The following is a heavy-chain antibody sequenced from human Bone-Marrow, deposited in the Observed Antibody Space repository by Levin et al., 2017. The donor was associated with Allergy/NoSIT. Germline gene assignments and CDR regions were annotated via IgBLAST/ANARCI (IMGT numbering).Heavy chain of an antibody. D-gene: IGHD6-13*01. J-gene: IGHJ2*01. V-gene: IGHV3-30-3*01. CDR2: ISSDGSNE. CDR3: AGKPLISWLYWYFDL. Sequence: QSGGSLRLSCAASEFTFDTYTMHWVRQAPGKGLEWVAVISSDGSNEYYRASVKGRFTISRDNSKNILFLQMNSLRGEDTAVYYCAGKPLISWLYWYFDLWGRGTLVTVSS. CDR1: EFTFDTYT.